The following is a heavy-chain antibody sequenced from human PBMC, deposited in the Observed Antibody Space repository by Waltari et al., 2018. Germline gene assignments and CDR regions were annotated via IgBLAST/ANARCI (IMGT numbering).Heavy chain of an antibody. J-gene: IGHJ4*02. CDR3: ARDIKLVVAATPLLFDY. CDR2: INPSSGAT. CDR1: GFTFTGYY. D-gene: IGHD2-15*01. Sequence: QVQLVQSGAEVKKPGASVKVSCKASGFTFTGYYMHWVRQAAGPGLEWMGWINPSSGATNYAQKFQGRVTMTRDTSISTAYMEVSRLRSDDTAVYYCARDIKLVVAATPLLFDYWGQGTLVTVSS. V-gene: IGHV1-2*02.